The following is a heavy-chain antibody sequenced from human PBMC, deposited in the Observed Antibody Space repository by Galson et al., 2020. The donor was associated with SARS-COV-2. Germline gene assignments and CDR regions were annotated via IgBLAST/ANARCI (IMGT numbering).Heavy chain of an antibody. CDR3: ARVHPAPDFWSGYYIDY. Sequence: SETLSLTCTVSGGSISSYYWSWIRQPPGKGLEWIGYITYSGSTNYNPSLKSRVTISVDTSKNQFSLKLSSVTAADTAVYYCARVHPAPDFWSGYYIDYRGQGTLVTVSS. CDR1: GGSISSYY. CDR2: ITYSGST. J-gene: IGHJ4*02. D-gene: IGHD3-3*01. V-gene: IGHV4-59*01.